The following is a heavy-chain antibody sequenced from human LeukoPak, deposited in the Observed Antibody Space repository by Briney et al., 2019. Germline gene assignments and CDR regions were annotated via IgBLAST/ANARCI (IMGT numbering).Heavy chain of an antibody. Sequence: GGSLRLSCAASGFTFSSYAMSWVRQAPGKGLEWVSSISGSGGSTGYADSVKGRFTISRDNAKNSLYLQMNSLRAEDTAVYYCAELGITMIGGVWGKGTTVTISS. V-gene: IGHV3-23*01. J-gene: IGHJ6*04. CDR2: ISGSGGST. CDR3: AELGITMIGGV. CDR1: GFTFSSYA. D-gene: IGHD3-10*02.